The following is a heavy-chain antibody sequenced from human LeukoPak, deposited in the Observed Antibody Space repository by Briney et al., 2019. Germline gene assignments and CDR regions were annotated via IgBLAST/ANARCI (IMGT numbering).Heavy chain of an antibody. CDR2: ISGSGGTT. D-gene: IGHD3-3*01. CDR3: ARGKVFRNDYYYYGMDV. Sequence: GGSLRLSCAASGFTFRNAWMSWVRQAPGKGLEWVSGISGSGGTTYYADSVKGRFTISRDNAKNSLFLQMNSLRDEDTAMYYCARGKVFRNDYYYYGMDVWGQGTTVTVSS. CDR1: GFTFRNAW. J-gene: IGHJ6*02. V-gene: IGHV3-48*02.